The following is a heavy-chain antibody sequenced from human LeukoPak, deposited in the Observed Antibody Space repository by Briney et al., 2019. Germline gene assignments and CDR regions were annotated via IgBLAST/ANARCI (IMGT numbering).Heavy chain of an antibody. D-gene: IGHD3-9*01. CDR1: GFTFSSYA. CDR2: IHYSGST. J-gene: IGHJ4*02. Sequence: PGGSLTLSCAVSGFTFSSYAMSWIRQPPGKGLEWIGYIHYSGSTNYNPSLKSRVTISGDTSKNQFSLHVKSVIAADTAVYYCARGETGHNYWGQGTLVTVSS. CDR3: ARGETGHNY. V-gene: IGHV4-59*01.